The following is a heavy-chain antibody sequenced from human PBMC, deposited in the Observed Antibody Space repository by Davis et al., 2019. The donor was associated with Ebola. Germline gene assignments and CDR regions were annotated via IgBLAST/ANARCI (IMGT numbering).Heavy chain of an antibody. CDR1: GFMFSSYA. D-gene: IGHD3-22*01. Sequence: PGGSLRLSCSVSGFMFSSYAMHWVRQAPGKGLHYVSGITNNGGSTYYADSVKGRFIISRDNSKNTLYLQMSGLRIEDTAVYYCVKGSITMTVVVYFDLWGQGTLVTVSS. CDR2: ITNNGGST. V-gene: IGHV3-64D*06. J-gene: IGHJ4*02. CDR3: VKGSITMTVVVYFDL.